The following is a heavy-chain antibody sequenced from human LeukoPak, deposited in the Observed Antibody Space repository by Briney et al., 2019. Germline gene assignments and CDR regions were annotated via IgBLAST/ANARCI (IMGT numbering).Heavy chain of an antibody. Sequence: GGSLRLSCAASGFTFSSYWMSWVRXXXXXXXXXXXXXXXXXXEKYYVDSVKGRFTISRDNAKNSLYLQMNSLRAEDTAVYYCARDPVTDYCGGDCPHDAFDIWGQGTMVTVSS. V-gene: IGHV3-7*01. CDR2: XXXXXXEK. D-gene: IGHD2-21*01. CDR1: GFTFSSYW. J-gene: IGHJ3*02. CDR3: ARDPVTDYCGGDCPHDAFDI.